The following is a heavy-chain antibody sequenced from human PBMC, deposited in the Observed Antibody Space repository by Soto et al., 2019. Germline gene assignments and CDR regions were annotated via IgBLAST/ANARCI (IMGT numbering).Heavy chain of an antibody. D-gene: IGHD2-15*01. J-gene: IGHJ4*02. CDR2: ISYDGSNK. CDR3: AKDSCTGGSCYSFDY. V-gene: IGHV3-30*18. Sequence: GGSLRLSCAASGFTFSSYGMHWVRQAPGKGLEWVAVISYDGSNKYYADSVKGRFTISRDNSKNTLYLQMNSLRAEDTAVYYCAKDSCTGGSCYSFDYWGQGTLVTVSS. CDR1: GFTFSSYG.